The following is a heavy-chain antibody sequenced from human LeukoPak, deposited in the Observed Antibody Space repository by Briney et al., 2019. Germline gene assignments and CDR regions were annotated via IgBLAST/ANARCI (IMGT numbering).Heavy chain of an antibody. J-gene: IGHJ4*02. CDR2: ISGSGGST. CDR1: GFTFSSYA. Sequence: GGSLRLSCTASGFTFSSYAMSWVRQAPGKGLEWVSAISGSGGSTYYADSVKGRFTISRDNSKNMLYLQMNSLRAEDTAVYYCAIHPYDSSGYYYFDYWGQGTLVTVSS. V-gene: IGHV3-23*01. CDR3: AIHPYDSSGYYYFDY. D-gene: IGHD3-22*01.